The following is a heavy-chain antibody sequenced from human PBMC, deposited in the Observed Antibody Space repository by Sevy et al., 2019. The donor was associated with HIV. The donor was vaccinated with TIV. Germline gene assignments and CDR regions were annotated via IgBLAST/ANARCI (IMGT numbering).Heavy chain of an antibody. V-gene: IGHV3-7*01. J-gene: IGHJ6*03. D-gene: IGHD4-17*01. CDR1: GFTFSKYW. Sequence: GGSLRLSCAASGFTFSKYWMSWVRQAPGKGLEWVANIQEDGSGKYYVDVVKGRFTISRDNAKNSLYLQMNSLGAEDTAVYYCATDPFSVTSSNDYMDVWGKGTTVTVSS. CDR3: ATDPFSVTSSNDYMDV. CDR2: IQEDGSGK.